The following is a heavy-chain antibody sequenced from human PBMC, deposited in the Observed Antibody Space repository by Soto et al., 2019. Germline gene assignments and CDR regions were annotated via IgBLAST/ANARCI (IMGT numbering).Heavy chain of an antibody. V-gene: IGHV3-9*01. J-gene: IGHJ6*02. CDR2: ISWNSGSI. Sequence: EVQLVESGGGLVQPGRSLRLSCAASGFTFDDCARHWVRQAPGKGLEWVSGISWNSGSIGYADSVKGRFTISRDNAKNSLYLQMNSLRAEDTVLYYCAKVKTAWDYYYGMDVWGQGTTVTVSS. CDR3: AKVKTAWDYYYGMDV. D-gene: IGHD7-27*01. CDR1: GFTFDDCA.